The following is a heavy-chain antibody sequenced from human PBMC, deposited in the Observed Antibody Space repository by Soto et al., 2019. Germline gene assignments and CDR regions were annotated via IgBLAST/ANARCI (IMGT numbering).Heavy chain of an antibody. V-gene: IGHV4-31*03. CDR3: ARVQTLFGVNNVFDY. J-gene: IGHJ4*02. D-gene: IGHD3-3*01. CDR1: GGSINSAGYY. CDR2: IYYSGRT. Sequence: QVQLQESGPGLVKPSQTLSLTCNVSGGSINSAGYYWSWIRQHPGKGLEWIGYIYYSGRTYYNPSLKSRVSISIETSKTQFSLKLSSVTAADTAVYYCARVQTLFGVNNVFDYWGQGTLVTVSS.